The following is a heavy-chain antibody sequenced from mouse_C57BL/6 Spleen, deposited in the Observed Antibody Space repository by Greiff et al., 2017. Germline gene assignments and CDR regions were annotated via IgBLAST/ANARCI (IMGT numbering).Heavy chain of an antibody. Sequence: VQLQQPGAELVKPGASVKVSCKASGYTFTSYWMHWVKQRPGQGLEWIGRIHPSDSDTNYNQKFKGKATLTVDKSSSTDYMQLSRLTSEDSAVYYCAMDYGSSCGFAYWGQGTLVTVSA. CDR1: GYTFTSYW. J-gene: IGHJ3*01. CDR3: AMDYGSSCGFAY. CDR2: IHPSDSDT. D-gene: IGHD1-1*01. V-gene: IGHV1-74*01.